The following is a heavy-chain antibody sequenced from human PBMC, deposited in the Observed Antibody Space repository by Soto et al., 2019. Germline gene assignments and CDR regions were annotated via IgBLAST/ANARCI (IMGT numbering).Heavy chain of an antibody. CDR1: GYTFSTYT. D-gene: IGHD3-3*01. V-gene: IGHV1-3*01. Sequence: QVQLVQSGAEVKKPGASVKVSCKASGYTFSTYTLHWVRQAPGQSLEWMGWINGGNGNTKYSQKFQGRVTLTRDTSANTAYMELNSLTSEDTAVYYCATHYDFWSSYWGFFDYWGQGTLVTVSS. CDR2: INGGNGNT. J-gene: IGHJ4*02. CDR3: ATHYDFWSSYWGFFDY.